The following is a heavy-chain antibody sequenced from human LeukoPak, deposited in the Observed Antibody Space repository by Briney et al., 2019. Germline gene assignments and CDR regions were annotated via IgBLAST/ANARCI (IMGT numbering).Heavy chain of an antibody. CDR3: ARLKDGVFGP. J-gene: IGHJ5*02. Sequence: NPSETLSLTCTVSGGSISSYYWSWIRQPPGKGLEWIVFIYYSGSTNYNPSLKSRVTISVDTSKNQFSLNLSSVTAADTAIYYCARLKDGVFGPWGQGTLVTVSS. CDR1: GGSISSYY. D-gene: IGHD2-8*01. V-gene: IGHV4-59*08. CDR2: IYYSGST.